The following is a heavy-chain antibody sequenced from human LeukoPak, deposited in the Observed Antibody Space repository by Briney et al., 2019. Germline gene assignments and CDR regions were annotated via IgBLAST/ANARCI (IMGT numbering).Heavy chain of an antibody. D-gene: IGHD6-13*01. Sequence: PSETLSLTCTVSGGSLSSGGYYWSWIRQHPGKGLEWIGYIYYSGSTYYNPSLKSRVTISVDTSKNQFSLKLSSVTAADTAVYYCARSPLVAAANDYWGQGTLVTVSS. J-gene: IGHJ4*02. CDR2: IYYSGST. V-gene: IGHV4-31*03. CDR1: GGSLSSGGYY. CDR3: ARSPLVAAANDY.